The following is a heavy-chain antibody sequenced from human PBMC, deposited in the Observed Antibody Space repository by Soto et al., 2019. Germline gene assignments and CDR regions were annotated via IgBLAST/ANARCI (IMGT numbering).Heavy chain of an antibody. CDR1: GYPVTAYY. V-gene: IGHV1-2*02. J-gene: IGHJ3*02. CDR2: INPATGAA. CDR3: ARGGGVGVAGSAAFDM. D-gene: IGHD3-3*01. Sequence: QLHLVQSGAVVKKPGASVTVSCSASGYPVTAYYMHWVRQAPGRGLEWMGGINPATGAAKYTQTXXXXXTXXXXXXTSTVFMELSGLTSEDTAVFYCARGGGVGVAGSAAFDMWGQGTLVTVSS.